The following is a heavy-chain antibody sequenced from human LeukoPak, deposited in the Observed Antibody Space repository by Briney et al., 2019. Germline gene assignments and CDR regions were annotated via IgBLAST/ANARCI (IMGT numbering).Heavy chain of an antibody. V-gene: IGHV3-74*01. CDR3: ARSNQADDY. D-gene: IGHD1-14*01. Sequence: GGSLRLSCAASGFTFSSYWMHWVRQVPGKGLVWVARINPGGSSITYADSVKGRFTISRDNAKNTLYLQTDSLRAQDTGVYYCARSNQADDYWGQGTLVTVSS. J-gene: IGHJ4*02. CDR2: INPGGSSI. CDR1: GFTFSSYW.